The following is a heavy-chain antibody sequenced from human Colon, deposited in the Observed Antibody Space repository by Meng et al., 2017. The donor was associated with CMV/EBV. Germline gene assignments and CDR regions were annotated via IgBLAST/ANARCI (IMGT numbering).Heavy chain of an antibody. J-gene: IGHJ6*02. CDR2: IYAGGRNT. V-gene: IGHV3-23*03. Sequence: GGSLRLSCAGSGFTFRNYAMSWVRQAPGKGLEWVGVIYAGGRNTYYADSVKGRFNISRDDSKNMLYMQMKSLKTQDTAVYYCAKGSLEWLYYGMDVWGQGTTVTVSS. CDR3: AKGSLEWLYYGMDV. CDR1: GFTFRNYA. D-gene: IGHD3-3*01.